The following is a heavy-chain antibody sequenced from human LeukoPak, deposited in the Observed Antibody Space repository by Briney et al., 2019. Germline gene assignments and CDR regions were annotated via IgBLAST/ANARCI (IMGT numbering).Heavy chain of an antibody. CDR2: IYSGGST. J-gene: IGHJ4*02. CDR3: ASSTVEMATILDQD. V-gene: IGHV3-66*01. D-gene: IGHD5-24*01. Sequence: GGSLRLSCAASGFTVSSNYMSWVRQAPGKGLEWDSVIYSGGSTYYTDSVKGRFTISRDNAKNSLYLQMNSLRAEDTAVYYCASSTVEMATILDQDWGQGTLVTVSS. CDR1: GFTVSSNY.